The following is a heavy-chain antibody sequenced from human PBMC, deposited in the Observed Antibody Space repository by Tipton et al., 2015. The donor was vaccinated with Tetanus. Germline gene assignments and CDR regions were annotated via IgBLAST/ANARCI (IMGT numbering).Heavy chain of an antibody. Sequence: QVQLVQSGPEVKKPGASVKVSCKASGYTFTSYGLNWVRKAAGRGFEWMGWLNPKSGSAAYAPRFQGRVTMTTSTSITTAFMEVASLTYEDTAVYYCASGSSIRHGLDVWGHGTSVTVSS. D-gene: IGHD2-2*01. CDR1: GYTFTSYG. V-gene: IGHV1-8*02. CDR3: ASGSSIRHGLDV. J-gene: IGHJ6*02. CDR2: LNPKSGSA.